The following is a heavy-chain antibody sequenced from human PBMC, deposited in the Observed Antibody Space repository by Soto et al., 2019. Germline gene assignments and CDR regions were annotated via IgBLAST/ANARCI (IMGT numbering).Heavy chain of an antibody. D-gene: IGHD3-3*01. Sequence: WSWIRQPPEKGLQYIGYISYSGSTNYNPSLKSRVTISVDTSNNQFSLRLSSVTAADTAVYYCARDVGLQHDTGYYDFWSGKNNWFDPWGQGILVTVSS. CDR2: ISYSGST. CDR3: ARDVGLQHDTGYYDFWSGKNNWFDP. J-gene: IGHJ5*02. V-gene: IGHV4-59*01.